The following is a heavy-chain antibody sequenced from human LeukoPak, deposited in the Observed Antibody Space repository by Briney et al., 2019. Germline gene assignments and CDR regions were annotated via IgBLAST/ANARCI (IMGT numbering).Heavy chain of an antibody. CDR1: GGSFSGYY. Sequence: SETLSLTCAVYGGSFSGYYWSWIRQPPGKGLEWIGEINHSGSTKNNPSLESRVTISVDTSKNQFSLKLSSVTAADTAVYYCARVGYGDPSYMDVWGKGTTVTVSS. CDR3: ARVGYGDPSYMDV. J-gene: IGHJ6*03. V-gene: IGHV4-34*01. D-gene: IGHD4-17*01. CDR2: INHSGST.